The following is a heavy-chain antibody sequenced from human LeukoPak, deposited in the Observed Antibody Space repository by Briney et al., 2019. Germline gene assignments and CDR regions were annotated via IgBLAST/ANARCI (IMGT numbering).Heavy chain of an antibody. D-gene: IGHD2/OR15-2a*01. CDR3: ARVENTAALTGNYNYYGMDV. Sequence: SETLSLTCTVSGGSISSINYYWGWIRQPPGKGLEWIGSIYYSGSTNYNPSLKSRVTISVDTSKNQFSLKLSSVTAADTAVYYCARVENTAALTGNYNYYGMDVWGQGTTVTVSS. J-gene: IGHJ6*02. V-gene: IGHV4-39*07. CDR1: GGSISSINYY. CDR2: IYYSGST.